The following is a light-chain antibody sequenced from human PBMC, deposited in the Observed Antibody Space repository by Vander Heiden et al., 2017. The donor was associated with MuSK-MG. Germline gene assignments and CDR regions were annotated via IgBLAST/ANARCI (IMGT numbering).Light chain of an antibody. Sequence: EIVMTQSPATLSVSPGERATLSCRASQSVSSNLAWYQQKPGLNYGASTRATGIPARFSGSGSGTEFTLTISSLQSEDFAVDYCQQYKNWPYTFGQGTKLEIK. J-gene: IGKJ2*01. CDR1: QSVSSN. CDR2: GAS. V-gene: IGKV3-15*01. CDR3: QQYKNWPYT.